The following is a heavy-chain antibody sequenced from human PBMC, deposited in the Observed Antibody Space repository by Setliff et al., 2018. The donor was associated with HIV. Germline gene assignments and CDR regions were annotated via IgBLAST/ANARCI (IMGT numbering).Heavy chain of an antibody. Sequence: SETLSLTCYVTDDPISSYYWSWVRQPAGKGLEWIGRLYVSGDTNYNPSLKSRVTMPLDTSKKHFSLNLKSVTAADTAVYYCALTGHRLLRGYMDVWGKGTTVTVSS. CDR2: LYVSGDT. D-gene: IGHD2-15*01. J-gene: IGHJ6*03. CDR3: ALTGHRLLRGYMDV. CDR1: DDPISSYY. V-gene: IGHV4-4*07.